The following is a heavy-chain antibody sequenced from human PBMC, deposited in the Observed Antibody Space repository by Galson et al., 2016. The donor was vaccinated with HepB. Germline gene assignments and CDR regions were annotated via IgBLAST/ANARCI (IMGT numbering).Heavy chain of an antibody. J-gene: IGHJ4*02. D-gene: IGHD4-11*01. CDR1: GFNFDHLT. CDR3: AKEADYSFPHFDS. V-gene: IGHV3-43*01. CDR2: INRYGDI. Sequence: SLRLSCAASGFNFDHLTMHWVRQPPGRGLEWVSLINRYGDINYVDSAKGRFTISRDNSKNSLYLQMNSLRTEDTALYYCAKEADYSFPHFDSWGQGTLVTVSS.